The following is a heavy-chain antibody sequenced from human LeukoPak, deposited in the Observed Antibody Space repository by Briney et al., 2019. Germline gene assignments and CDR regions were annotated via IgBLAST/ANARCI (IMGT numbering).Heavy chain of an antibody. Sequence: GGSLRLSCAASGFTFDDYAMHWVRQAPGKGLEWVSGISWNSGSIGYADSVKGRFTISRDNAKNSLYLQMNSLRDEDTALYYCAKPHYYCSGGSCYRYYYGMDVWGQGTTVTVSS. CDR3: AKPHYYCSGGSCYRYYYGMDV. D-gene: IGHD2-15*01. J-gene: IGHJ6*02. V-gene: IGHV3-9*01. CDR1: GFTFDDYA. CDR2: ISWNSGSI.